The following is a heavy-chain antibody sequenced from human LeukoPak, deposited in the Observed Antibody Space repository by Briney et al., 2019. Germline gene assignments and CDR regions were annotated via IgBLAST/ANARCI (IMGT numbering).Heavy chain of an antibody. CDR3: ARGDIYYGSGSSPFDY. J-gene: IGHJ4*02. CDR2: MNPNSGNT. Sequence: ASVKVSCKASGYTFTSYDINWVRQATGQGLEWMGWMNPNSGNTGYAQKFQGRVTMTRNTSISTAYVELSSLRSEDTAVYYCARGDIYYGSGSSPFDYWGQGTLVTVSS. D-gene: IGHD3-10*01. CDR1: GYTFTSYD. V-gene: IGHV1-8*01.